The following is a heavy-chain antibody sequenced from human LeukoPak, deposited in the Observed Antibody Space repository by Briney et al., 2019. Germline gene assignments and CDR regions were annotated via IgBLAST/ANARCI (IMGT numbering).Heavy chain of an antibody. V-gene: IGHV3-30*02. CDR3: AKGSKAVVFTRDHYMDV. CDR2: VRYDGTNK. D-gene: IGHD3-22*01. J-gene: IGHJ6*03. Sequence: GGSLRLPCAASGFTFSSYGMHWVRQAPGKGLEWVAFVRYDGTNKYYADSVKGRFTISRDNSKSTLYLQMNSLRADDTSVYYCAKGSKAVVFTRDHYMDVWGKGTTVTFSS. CDR1: GFTFSSYG.